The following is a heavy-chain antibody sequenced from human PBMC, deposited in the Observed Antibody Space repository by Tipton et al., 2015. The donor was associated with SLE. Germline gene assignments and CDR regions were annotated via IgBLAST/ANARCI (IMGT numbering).Heavy chain of an antibody. J-gene: IGHJ4*02. CDR3: ARDEYRYDATGYHLLGHFDF. Sequence: TLSLTCTISGDSISNNNYYWGWIRQPPGKGLEWIGNINYAGTNYFNPSLKTRVTISVDTSKNQFSLDLSSVTAADKAVYYCARDEYRYDATGYHLLGHFDFWGQGTLVTVSS. V-gene: IGHV4-39*07. D-gene: IGHD3-22*01. CDR2: INYAGTN. CDR1: GDSISNNNYY.